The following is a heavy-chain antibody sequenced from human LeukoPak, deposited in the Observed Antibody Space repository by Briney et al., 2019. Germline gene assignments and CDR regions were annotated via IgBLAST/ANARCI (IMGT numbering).Heavy chain of an antibody. Sequence: GRSLRLSCAASGFTFSGYAMHWVRQAPGKGLEWVAVISYDGSNEYYADSVKGRFTISRDNSKNTLYLQMNSLSVEDTVVYYCARVGYYASGPFSYFDYWGQGTLVTVSS. CDR3: ARVGYYASGPFSYFDY. V-gene: IGHV3-30-3*01. J-gene: IGHJ4*02. D-gene: IGHD3-10*01. CDR2: ISYDGSNE. CDR1: GFTFSGYA.